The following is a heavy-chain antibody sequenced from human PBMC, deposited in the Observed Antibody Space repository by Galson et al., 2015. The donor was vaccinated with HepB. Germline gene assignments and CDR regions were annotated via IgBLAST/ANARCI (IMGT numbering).Heavy chain of an antibody. J-gene: IGHJ4*02. CDR3: VRDRPYYSSGWYYFDY. CDR2: ISFDASNK. Sequence: SLRLSCAASGFTFSSHAIHWVRQAPGKGLEWVAVISFDASNKYYADSVKGRFTISRDNSKNTLYLQMNSLRTEDTAVYYCVRDRPYYSSGWYYFDYWGQGTLVTVSS. D-gene: IGHD6-19*01. V-gene: IGHV3-30-3*01. CDR1: GFTFSSHA.